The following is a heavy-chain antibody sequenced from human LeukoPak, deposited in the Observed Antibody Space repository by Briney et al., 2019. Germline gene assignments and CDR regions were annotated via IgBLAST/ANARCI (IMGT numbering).Heavy chain of an antibody. CDR2: ISDSGGST. D-gene: IGHD6-19*01. J-gene: IGHJ4*02. V-gene: IGHV3-23*01. CDR3: AKRYSSSPADPGY. Sequence: PGGSLRLSCAASGFTFSSYAMSWVRQAPGKGLEWVSTISDSGGSTYYADSVKGRFTISRDNSKNTLYLQMNSLRAEDTAVYYCAKRYSSSPADPGYWGQGTLVTVSS. CDR1: GFTFSSYA.